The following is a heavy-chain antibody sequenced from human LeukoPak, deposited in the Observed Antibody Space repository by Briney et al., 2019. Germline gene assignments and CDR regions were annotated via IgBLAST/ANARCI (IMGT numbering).Heavy chain of an antibody. CDR1: GGSISSYY. V-gene: IGHV4-59*01. D-gene: IGHD3-22*01. J-gene: IGHJ4*02. CDR2: IYYSGST. Sequence: SGTLSLTCTVSGGSISSYYWSWIRQPPGKGLESIGYIYYSGSTNYNPSLKSRVTISVDTSKNQFSLKLSSGTAADTAVYYCARGGEDSSGYSDCDYWGQGTLVTVSS. CDR3: ARGGEDSSGYSDCDY.